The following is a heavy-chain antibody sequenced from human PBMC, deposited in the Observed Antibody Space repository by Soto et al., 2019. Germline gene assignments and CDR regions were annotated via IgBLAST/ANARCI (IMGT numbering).Heavy chain of an antibody. CDR3: ASRDPGTSVDY. V-gene: IGHV4-4*02. CDR2: IYRTGST. CDR1: GGSFTSNNW. Sequence: PSGTLSLTCAVPGGSFTSNNWWTWVRQPPGQGLEWIGEIYRTGSTNYNPSLKSRVTISLDKSENQFSLKVTSLTAADTAVYYCASRDPGTSVDYWGQGTLVTVSS. J-gene: IGHJ4*02. D-gene: IGHD1-7*01.